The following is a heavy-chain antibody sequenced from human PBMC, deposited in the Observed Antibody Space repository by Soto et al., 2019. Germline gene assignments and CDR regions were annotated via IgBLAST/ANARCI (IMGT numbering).Heavy chain of an antibody. CDR3: AKDLYVQPPSGWFDP. CDR1: GSHFGEHA. V-gene: IGHV3-23*01. Sequence: VGPLTLSSTASGSHFGEHAKNWVRQAPGKGLEWVSAITGRGDTTYYADSVKGRFTVSRDNSKNTLFLQMMSLRAEDPAVYYCAKDLYVQPPSGWFDPWAEGTVVTVS. CDR2: ITGRGDTT. J-gene: IGHJ5*02. D-gene: IGHD1-26*01.